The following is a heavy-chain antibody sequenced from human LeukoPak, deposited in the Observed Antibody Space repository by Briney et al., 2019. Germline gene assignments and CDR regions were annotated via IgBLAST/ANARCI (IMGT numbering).Heavy chain of an antibody. CDR2: TYYRSKWYN. J-gene: IGHJ4*02. CDR1: GDSVSSNSAA. D-gene: IGHD3-10*01. CDR3: AREGYYYGLGSYLTPYYFDY. Sequence: SQTLSPTCAISGDSVSSNSAAWNWIRQSPSRGLEWLGRTYYRSKWYNDYAVSVKSRITINPDTSKNQFSLQLNSVTPEDTAVYYCAREGYYYGLGSYLTPYYFDYWGQGTLVTVSS. V-gene: IGHV6-1*01.